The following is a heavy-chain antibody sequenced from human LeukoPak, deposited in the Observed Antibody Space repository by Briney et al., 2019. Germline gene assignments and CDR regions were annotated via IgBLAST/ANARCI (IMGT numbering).Heavy chain of an antibody. Sequence: PSETLSLTCTVSRASISDNYWSWSRQPAGTALEWIGRTYTSGDTNYNPSLKSRVTISVDTSKNQFSLKLSSVTAADTAVYYCARVPQWLPRDWGQGTLVTASS. CDR2: TYTSGDT. J-gene: IGHJ4*02. CDR1: RASISDNY. V-gene: IGHV4-4*07. CDR3: ARVPQWLPRD. D-gene: IGHD6-19*01.